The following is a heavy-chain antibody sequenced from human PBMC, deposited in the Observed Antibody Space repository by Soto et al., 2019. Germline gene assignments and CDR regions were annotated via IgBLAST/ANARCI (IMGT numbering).Heavy chain of an antibody. CDR3: ARGDRPDFDY. CDR2: IWDDGSNK. V-gene: IGHV3-33*01. Sequence: QVQLVESGGGVVQPGRSLRLSCAASGFTFSSYGMHWVRQAPAKGLEWVAVIWDDGSNKFYADSVKGRFTISRDNSKNTLYLQMNSLRAEDAAVYFCARGDRPDFDYWGQGTLVTVSS. J-gene: IGHJ4*02. D-gene: IGHD6-6*01. CDR1: GFTFSSYG.